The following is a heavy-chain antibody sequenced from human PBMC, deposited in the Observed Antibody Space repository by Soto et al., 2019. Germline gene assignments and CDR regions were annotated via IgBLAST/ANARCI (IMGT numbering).Heavy chain of an antibody. J-gene: IGHJ3*02. CDR2: ISGSGGNT. CDR3: AKDRGSGNYGVNAFAI. D-gene: IGHD1-26*01. V-gene: IGHV3-23*01. CDR1: GFTFSSYA. Sequence: EVQVLESGGGLVQPGGSLRLSCAASGFTFSSYAMSWVRQAPGKGLEWVSTISGSGGNTYYADSVKGRFTISRDNSKNTRYMQKNSLRGEDTAIYYCAKDRGSGNYGVNAFAIWGQGTMVTVSS.